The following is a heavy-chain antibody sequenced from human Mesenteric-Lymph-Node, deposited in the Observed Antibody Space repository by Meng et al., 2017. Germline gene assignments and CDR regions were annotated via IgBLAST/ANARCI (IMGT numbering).Heavy chain of an antibody. J-gene: IGHJ4*02. V-gene: IGHV3-11*04. CDR3: VRGISGSGIYYWNLDS. CDR2: ISSSGSTI. D-gene: IGHD3-10*01. Sequence: QVQVVGAGGGLVKPGGSLRLSCAASGFTFSDYYMSWIRQAPGKRLEWVSYISSSGSTIYYADSVKGRFTISRDNAKNSLYLQMNSLRAEDTAVYYCVRGISGSGIYYWNLDSWGQGTLVTVSS. CDR1: GFTFSDYY.